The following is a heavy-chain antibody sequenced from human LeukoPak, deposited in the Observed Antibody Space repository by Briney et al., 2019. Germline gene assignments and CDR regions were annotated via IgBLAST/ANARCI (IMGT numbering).Heavy chain of an antibody. CDR1: GYTFTSYG. Sequence: ASVKVSCKASGYTFTSYGISWVRQAPGQGLEWMGWISAYNGNTNYAQKLQGRVTMTTDTSTSTAYMEMRSLRSDDTAVYYCARAPLAPNGDYYYYYYMDVWGKGTTVTVSS. CDR2: ISAYNGNT. J-gene: IGHJ6*03. V-gene: IGHV1-18*01. CDR3: ARAPLAPNGDYYYYYYMDV. D-gene: IGHD2-8*01.